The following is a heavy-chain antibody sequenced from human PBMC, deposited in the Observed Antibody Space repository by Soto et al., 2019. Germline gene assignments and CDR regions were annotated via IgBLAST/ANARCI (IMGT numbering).Heavy chain of an antibody. CDR3: ARGGSNDWQVAFDI. Sequence: QLQQWGAGLLKPSETLSLTCVVSGGSFSTYYYNWIRQSPGKGLEWIGEINHSGSNNYSPSLKSRVTMSLDTYKNQFSLKLTSVTAADTAVYYCARGGSNDWQVAFDIWGQGTMVTVS. V-gene: IGHV4-34*01. CDR2: INHSGSN. J-gene: IGHJ3*02. CDR1: GGSFSTYY. D-gene: IGHD3-9*01.